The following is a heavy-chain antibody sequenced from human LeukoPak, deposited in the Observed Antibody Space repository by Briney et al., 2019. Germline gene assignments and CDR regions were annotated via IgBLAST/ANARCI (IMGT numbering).Heavy chain of an antibody. V-gene: IGHV4-34*01. D-gene: IGHD1-26*01. CDR3: ARVSGSYFDY. CDR1: GGSFSGYY. J-gene: IGHJ4*02. Sequence: SETLSLTCAVYGGSFSGYYWSWIRQPPGKGLEWLGQIYYSGSTNYNPSLKSRVTISVDKSKNQFSLKLSSVTAADTAVYYCARVSGSYFDYWGQGTLVTVSS. CDR2: IYYSGST.